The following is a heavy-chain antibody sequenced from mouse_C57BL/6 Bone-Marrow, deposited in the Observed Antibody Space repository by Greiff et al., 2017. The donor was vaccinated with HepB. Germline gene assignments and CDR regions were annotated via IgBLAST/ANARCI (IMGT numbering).Heavy chain of an antibody. D-gene: IGHD2-5*01. V-gene: IGHV1-63*01. CDR3: ARKGYSNPYYAMDY. J-gene: IGHJ4*01. CDR2: IYPGGGYT. Sequence: VHLVESGAELVRPGTSVKMSCKASGYTFTNYWIGWAKQRPGHGLEWIGDIYPGGGYTNYNEKFKGKATLTADKSSSTAYMQFSSLTSEDSAIYYCARKGYSNPYYAMDYWGQGTSVTVSS. CDR1: GYTFTNYW.